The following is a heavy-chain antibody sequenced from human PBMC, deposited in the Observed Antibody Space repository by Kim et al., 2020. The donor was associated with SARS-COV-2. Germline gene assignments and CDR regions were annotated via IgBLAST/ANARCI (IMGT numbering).Heavy chain of an antibody. CDR3: ARDSVKEWLLAHYYYYYGMDV. D-gene: IGHD3-3*01. V-gene: IGHV6-1*01. J-gene: IGHJ6*02. CDR1: GDSVSSNSAA. Sequence: SQTLSLTCAISGDSVSSNSAAWNWIRQSPSRGLEWLGRTYYRSKWYNDYAVSVKSRITINPDTSKNQFSLQLNSVTPEDTAVYYCARDSVKEWLLAHYYYYYGMDVWGQGTTVTVSS. CDR2: TYYRSKWYN.